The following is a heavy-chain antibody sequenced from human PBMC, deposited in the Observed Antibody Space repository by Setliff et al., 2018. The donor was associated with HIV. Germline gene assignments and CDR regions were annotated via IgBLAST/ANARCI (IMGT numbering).Heavy chain of an antibody. Sequence: SETLSLTCTVSGGSVKTIGFYWSWIRQRPGKGLERIGHTYHTGSTSYSPSPSLKSRVTISVDTAKNQFSLKLSSVTAADTAVYYCARRGHRSIYDPYQYNYFDPWGQGTLVTVSS. CDR2: TYHTGST. V-gene: IGHV4-39*01. D-gene: IGHD5-18*01. J-gene: IGHJ5*02. CDR3: ARRGHRSIYDPYQYNYFDP. CDR1: GGSVKTIGFY.